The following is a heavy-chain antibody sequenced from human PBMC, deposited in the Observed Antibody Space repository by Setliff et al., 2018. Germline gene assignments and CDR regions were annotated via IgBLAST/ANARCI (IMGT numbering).Heavy chain of an antibody. Sequence: SETLSLTCSVSGGIIYDHWWTWIRQPAGAGLEWIGRIYSDGSADYNPSLRSRVTISVDKSKNQFFLKLTSMTAADMALYFCARERQGGFLEWAPFDSWGQGVVVTVSS. V-gene: IGHV4-4*07. CDR1: GGIIYDHW. J-gene: IGHJ4*02. D-gene: IGHD3-3*01. CDR3: ARERQGGFLEWAPFDS. CDR2: IYSDGSA.